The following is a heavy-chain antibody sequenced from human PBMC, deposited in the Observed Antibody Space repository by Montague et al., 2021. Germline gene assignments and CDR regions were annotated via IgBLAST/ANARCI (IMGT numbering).Heavy chain of an antibody. CDR2: IHGDGGAT. CDR3: VRSCSVTNCYTGDAFDV. V-gene: IGHV3-74*01. D-gene: IGHD3-16*02. J-gene: IGHJ3*01. CDR1: GFAFNMYW. Sequence: SLRLSCAASGFAFNMYWMHWVRQAPGKGLVWVSRIHGDGGATYSADFVRGRFTIPRDNAKNTLYLQMNSLEAEDTAIYYCVRSCSVTNCYTGDAFDVWGHGTMVTVSS.